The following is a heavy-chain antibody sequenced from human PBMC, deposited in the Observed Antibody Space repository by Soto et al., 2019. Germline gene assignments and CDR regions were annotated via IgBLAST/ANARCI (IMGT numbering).Heavy chain of an antibody. CDR1: GGSFTAYY. Sequence: PSETLSLTCGVYGGSFTAYYWRWIRQPPGKGLEYIGEINHSVTTNYSPSLKSRVSISIDTSKNHFSLNLSSVTDADTAVYYCARGPRNSGYGTGAGFYYYYNGMDGWGQGTRVTVSS. V-gene: IGHV4-34*01. CDR3: ARGPRNSGYGTGAGFYYYYNGMDG. D-gene: IGHD5-12*01. J-gene: IGHJ6*02. CDR2: INHSVTT.